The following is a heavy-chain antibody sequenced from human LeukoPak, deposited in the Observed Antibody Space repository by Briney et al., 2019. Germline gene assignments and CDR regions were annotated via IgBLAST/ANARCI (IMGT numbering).Heavy chain of an antibody. Sequence: RGSLRLSCAPSGFTFSSYNMNWVRQAPGKGLEWVSFISSSSSFIYYADSLKGRFTISRDNAENSLYLQMNSLRAEDTAVYYCARVKSTATLDSWGQGTLVTVSS. V-gene: IGHV3-21*01. J-gene: IGHJ4*02. CDR2: ISSSSSFI. CDR3: ARVKSTATLDS. CDR1: GFTFSSYN. D-gene: IGHD5-18*01.